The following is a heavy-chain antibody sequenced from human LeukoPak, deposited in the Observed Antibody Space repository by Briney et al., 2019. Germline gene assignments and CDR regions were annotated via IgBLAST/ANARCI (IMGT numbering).Heavy chain of an antibody. CDR3: AAYCGGDCYSRGFDY. CDR1: GFTFDDYA. Sequence: GGSLRLSCAASGFTFDDYAMHWDRQAPGKGLEWVSGISWNSGSIGYADSVKGRFTISRDNAKNSLYLQMNSLRAEDTALYYCAAYCGGDCYSRGFDYWGQGTLVTVSS. V-gene: IGHV3-9*01. D-gene: IGHD2-21*02. J-gene: IGHJ4*02. CDR2: ISWNSGSI.